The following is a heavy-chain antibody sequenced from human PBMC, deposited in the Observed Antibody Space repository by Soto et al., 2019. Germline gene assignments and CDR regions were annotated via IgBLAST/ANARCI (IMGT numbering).Heavy chain of an antibody. J-gene: IGHJ4*02. D-gene: IGHD1-26*01. CDR1: GYTFTSYG. CDR3: ARGGIVALSWTYYFDY. V-gene: IGHV1-18*01. Sequence: ASVKVSCKASGYTFTSYGISWVRQAPGQGLEWMGWISAYNGDTNYAQKLQGRVTMTTDTSTSTAYMELRSLRSDDTAVFYCARGGIVALSWTYYFDYWGQGTLVTVSS. CDR2: ISAYNGDT.